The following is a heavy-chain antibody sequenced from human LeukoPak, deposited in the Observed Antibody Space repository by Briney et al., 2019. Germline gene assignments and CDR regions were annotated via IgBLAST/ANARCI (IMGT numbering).Heavy chain of an antibody. V-gene: IGHV3-7*01. Sequence: PGRSLRLSCAASGFTFSSYAMHWVRQAPGKGLEWVANVKLDGSEKYDVDSVKGRFTISRDNAKNSLFLQMNSLRVEDTAVYYCARHSYHALDVWGQGTTVTVSS. CDR3: ARHSYHALDV. CDR2: VKLDGSEK. D-gene: IGHD3-16*01. CDR1: GFTFSSYA. J-gene: IGHJ6*02.